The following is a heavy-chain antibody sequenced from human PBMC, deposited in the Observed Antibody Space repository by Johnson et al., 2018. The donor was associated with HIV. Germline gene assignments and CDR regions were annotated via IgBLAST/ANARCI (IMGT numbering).Heavy chain of an antibody. J-gene: IGHJ3*02. CDR3: ARNLMRFNWNADAFDI. CDR2: ISSNGGST. CDR1: GFTFSSYA. V-gene: IGHV3-64*01. Sequence: MLLVESGGGVVQPGRSLRLSCAASGFTFSSYAMHWVRQAPGKGLEYVSAISSNGGSTYYANSVKGRFTISRDNSKNTLYLQMNSLRAEDTAVYYCARNLMRFNWNADAFDIWGQGTMVTVSS. D-gene: IGHD1-20*01.